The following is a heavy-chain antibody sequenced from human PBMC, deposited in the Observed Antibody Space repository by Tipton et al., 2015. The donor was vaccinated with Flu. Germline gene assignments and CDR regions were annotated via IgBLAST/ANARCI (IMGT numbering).Heavy chain of an antibody. V-gene: IGHV4-61*02. CDR1: GGSFNSGTFH. CDR2: IYNNGRT. CDR3: ARVLGSGWPDY. J-gene: IGHJ4*01. D-gene: IGHD6-19*01. Sequence: TLSLTCSVSGGSFNSGTFHWSWIRLPAGKGLEWVGRIYNNGRTDYNPSLKSRVTISLDASTNEFFLRLTSVTAADTAVYYCARVLGSGWPDYWDHGMPVTVSS.